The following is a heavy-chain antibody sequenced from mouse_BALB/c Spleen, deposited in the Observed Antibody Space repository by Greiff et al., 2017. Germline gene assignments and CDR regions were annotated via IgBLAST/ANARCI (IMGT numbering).Heavy chain of an antibody. Sequence: EVHLVESGGGLVKPGGSLKLSCAASGFTFSDYYMYWVRQTPEKRLEWVATISDGGSYTYYPDSVKGRFTISRDNAKNNLYLQMSSLKSEDTAMYYCARGGATWFDYWGQGTTLTVSS. CDR1: GFTFSDYY. V-gene: IGHV5-4*02. CDR3: ARGGATWFDY. D-gene: IGHD3-1*01. CDR2: ISDGGSYT. J-gene: IGHJ2*01.